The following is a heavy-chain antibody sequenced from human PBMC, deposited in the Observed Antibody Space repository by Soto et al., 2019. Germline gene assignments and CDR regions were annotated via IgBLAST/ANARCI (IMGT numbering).Heavy chain of an antibody. CDR2: IIPIFGTA. V-gene: IGHV1-69*01. Sequence: QVQLVQSGAEVKKPGSSVKVSCKASGGTFSSYAISWVRQAPGQGLEWVGGIIPIFGTANYAQKFQGRVTITADESTSTAYMELSSLRSEDTAVYYCARGRDGYNGGLSFFDYWGQGTLVTVSS. D-gene: IGHD5-12*01. CDR3: ARGRDGYNGGLSFFDY. J-gene: IGHJ4*02. CDR1: GGTFSSYA.